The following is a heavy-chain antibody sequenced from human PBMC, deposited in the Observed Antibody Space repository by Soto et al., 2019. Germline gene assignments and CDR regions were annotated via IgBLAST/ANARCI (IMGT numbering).Heavy chain of an antibody. Sequence: QVQLVQSGAEVKKPGASVKVSCKASGYTFTSYDINWVRQATGQGLEWMGWMNPNSGNTGYAKKFQDRVTMTRNTSISTAYMELSSLRSEDTAVYYCASSFGASRYNDAFDIWGQGTMVTVSS. CDR2: MNPNSGNT. CDR3: ASSFGASRYNDAFDI. V-gene: IGHV1-8*01. D-gene: IGHD2-2*02. CDR1: GYTFTSYD. J-gene: IGHJ3*02.